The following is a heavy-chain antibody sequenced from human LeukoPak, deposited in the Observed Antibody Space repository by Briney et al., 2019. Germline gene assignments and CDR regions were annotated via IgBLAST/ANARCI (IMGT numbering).Heavy chain of an antibody. D-gene: IGHD1-26*01. CDR3: AIEAIVGAPRGDY. CDR1: GFTFSSYW. Sequence: PGGSLRLSCEVSGFTFSSYWMNWVRQAPGKGLEWVANIKQDGSDKYYVDSVKGRFTISRDNAKNSLYLQMNSLRAEDTAVYYCAIEAIVGAPRGDYWGQGTLVTVSS. CDR2: IKQDGSDK. J-gene: IGHJ4*02. V-gene: IGHV3-7*01.